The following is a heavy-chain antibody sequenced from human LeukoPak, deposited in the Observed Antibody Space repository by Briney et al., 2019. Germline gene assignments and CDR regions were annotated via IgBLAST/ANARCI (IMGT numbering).Heavy chain of an antibody. Sequence: ASVKVSCKASGYTFTGYYMHWVRQAPGQGLEWMGWINPNSGGTNYAQKFQGRVTMTRDTSISTAYMELSRLRSDDTAVYYCASSCSSTSCYSYYCYYMDVWGKGTTVTVSS. CDR1: GYTFTGYY. D-gene: IGHD2-2*02. CDR2: INPNSGGT. J-gene: IGHJ6*03. CDR3: ASSCSSTSCYSYYCYYMDV. V-gene: IGHV1-2*02.